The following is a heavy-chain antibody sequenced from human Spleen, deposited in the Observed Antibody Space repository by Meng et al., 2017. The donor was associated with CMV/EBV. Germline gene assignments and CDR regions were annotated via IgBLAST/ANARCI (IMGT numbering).Heavy chain of an antibody. CDR3: TRDAHLTTVTPNWFDP. D-gene: IGHD4-17*01. CDR1: ADTFTDSS. CDR2: INPNSGDT. Sequence: LQSGAELWKLCASVKFSCKPPADTFTDSSMPWVRQAPGQGLEWMGCINPNSGDTNYAQKFQGRVTMTRDTSISTAYMELSRLRSDDTAVYYCTRDAHLTTVTPNWFDPWGQGTLVTVSS. V-gene: IGHV1-2*02. J-gene: IGHJ5*02.